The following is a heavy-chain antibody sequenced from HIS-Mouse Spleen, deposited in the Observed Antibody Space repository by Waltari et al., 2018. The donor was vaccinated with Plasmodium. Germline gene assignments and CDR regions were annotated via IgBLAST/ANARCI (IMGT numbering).Heavy chain of an antibody. V-gene: IGHV3-53*01. D-gene: IGHD6-6*01. Sequence: EVQLVESGGGLIQPGGSLRLSCPASGFTVSTHYFIWVRQAPGKGLEWVSVIYSGGSTYYADSVKGRFTISRDNSKNTLYLQMNSLRAEDTAVYYCARAPRYYGMDVWGQGTTVTVSS. CDR2: IYSGGST. CDR3: ARAPRYYGMDV. CDR1: GFTVSTHY. J-gene: IGHJ6*02.